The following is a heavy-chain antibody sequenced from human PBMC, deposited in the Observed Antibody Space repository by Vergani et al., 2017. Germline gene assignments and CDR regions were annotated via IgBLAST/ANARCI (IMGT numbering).Heavy chain of an antibody. D-gene: IGHD3-16*01. CDR1: GAPISYWC. V-gene: IGHV4-4*07. Sequence: QVQMQESGPGLVKTSETLSLTCSASGAPISYWCWSWLRQPAGKGLEWIGRLCPSGSTNYKPSLKSRVTMSIDTSKNQFSLKLTSVTAADTALYYCARQFWVSQGVGAFETWVRGTEVSVSS. J-gene: IGHJ3*02. CDR3: ARQFWVSQGVGAFET. CDR2: LCPSGST.